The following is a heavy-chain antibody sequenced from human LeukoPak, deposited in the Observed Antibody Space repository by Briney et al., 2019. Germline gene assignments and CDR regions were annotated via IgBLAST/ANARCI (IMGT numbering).Heavy chain of an antibody. CDR1: GFTVSSNY. D-gene: IGHD3-22*01. V-gene: IGHV3-53*01. Sequence: GGSLRLSCAASGFTVSSNYVSWVRQAPGMGLEWVSVIFSDGSTYYADSVKGRFTISRDNSKNTLYLQMNSLRAEDTAVYYCAKDYYYDSSGYYSTRLDSWGQGTLVTVSS. CDR3: AKDYYYDSSGYYSTRLDS. CDR2: IFSDGST. J-gene: IGHJ4*02.